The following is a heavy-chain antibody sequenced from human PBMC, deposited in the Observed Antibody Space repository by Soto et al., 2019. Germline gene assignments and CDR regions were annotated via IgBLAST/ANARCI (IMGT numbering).Heavy chain of an antibody. V-gene: IGHV3-33*01. CDR1: GFTFSSYG. Sequence: GGSLRLSCAASGFTFSSYGMHWVRQAPGKGLEWVAVIWYDGSNKYYADSVKGRFTISRDNSKNTLYLQMNSLRAEDTAVCYCARDEGSGSYSGSDYWGQGTLVTVSS. D-gene: IGHD3-10*01. J-gene: IGHJ4*02. CDR3: ARDEGSGSYSGSDY. CDR2: IWYDGSNK.